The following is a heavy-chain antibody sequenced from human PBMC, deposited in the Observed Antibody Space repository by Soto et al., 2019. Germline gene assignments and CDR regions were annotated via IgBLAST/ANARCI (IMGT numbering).Heavy chain of an antibody. CDR1: GGSISSYY. CDR2: IYYGGST. J-gene: IGHJ6*02. D-gene: IGHD1-26*01. Sequence: ETLSLTCTVSGGSISSYYWSWIRQPPGKGLEWIGYIYYGGSTNYNPSLKSRVTISVDTSKNQFSLKLSSVTAADTAVYYCARVVRADRACGMDVWGQGTTVTSP. V-gene: IGHV4-59*01. CDR3: ARVVRADRACGMDV.